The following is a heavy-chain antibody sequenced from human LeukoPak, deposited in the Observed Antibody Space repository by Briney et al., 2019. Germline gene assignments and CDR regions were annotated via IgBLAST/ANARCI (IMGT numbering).Heavy chain of an antibody. Sequence: GGSLRLSCAASGFTFSTYTMNWVRQAPGKGLEWVSFISTSSSYIYYGDSVKGRFTISRDNAKNSLYLQMNSLRAEDTAVYYCARVPAGVIGMKDAFDIWGQGTMVTVSS. CDR1: GFTFSTYT. D-gene: IGHD3-16*02. CDR2: ISTSSSYI. V-gene: IGHV3-21*01. CDR3: ARVPAGVIGMKDAFDI. J-gene: IGHJ3*02.